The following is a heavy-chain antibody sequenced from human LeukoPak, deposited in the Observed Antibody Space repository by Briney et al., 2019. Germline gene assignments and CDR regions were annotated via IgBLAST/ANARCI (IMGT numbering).Heavy chain of an antibody. J-gene: IGHJ4*02. D-gene: IGHD2/OR15-2a*01. CDR3: ASPPDNRDS. V-gene: IGHV3-30*04. CDR1: GFTFSSYA. Sequence: PGRSLRLSCVDSGFTFSSYAMHWVRQAPGKGLEWVSVISNDGINKYYADSVKGRFTISRDNSKNTLYLQMNNLRAADTAVYYCASPPDNRDSWGQGTLVTVSS. CDR2: ISNDGINK.